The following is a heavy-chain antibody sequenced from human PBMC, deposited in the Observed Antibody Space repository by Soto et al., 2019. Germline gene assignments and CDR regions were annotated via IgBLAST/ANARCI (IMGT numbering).Heavy chain of an antibody. CDR3: ARVSGSVPAAICIHV. V-gene: IGHV1-2*02. D-gene: IGHD2-2*01. CDR1: GYTFTGYY. J-gene: IGHJ6*01. Sequence: XSVKVSCKASGYTFTGYYMHWVRQAPGQGLEWMGWINPNSGGTNYAQKFQGRVTMTRDTSISTAYMELSRLRSDDTAVYYCARVSGSVPAAICIHVWGRGTRVTVSS. CDR2: INPNSGGT.